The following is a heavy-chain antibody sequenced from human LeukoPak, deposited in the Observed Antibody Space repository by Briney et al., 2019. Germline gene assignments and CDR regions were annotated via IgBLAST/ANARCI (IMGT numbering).Heavy chain of an antibody. CDR1: GYTFTSYG. Sequence: ASVKVSCKTSGYTFTSYGVSWVRQAPGQGLEWMGWIGTHNGNTNYAQKFQGRVIMTTDTSTSTAYMELMSLRSDDTAVYYCARDRVSHVRGILRGVFDYWGQGPLITVSS. J-gene: IGHJ4*02. CDR2: IGTHNGNT. CDR3: ARDRVSHVRGILRGVFDY. V-gene: IGHV1-18*01. D-gene: IGHD3-10*01.